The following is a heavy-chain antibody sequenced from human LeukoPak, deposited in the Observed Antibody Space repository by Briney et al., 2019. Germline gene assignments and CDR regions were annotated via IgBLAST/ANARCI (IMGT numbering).Heavy chain of an antibody. CDR3: ARGPSLLY. V-gene: IGHV3-7*01. CDR2: IKPDGSER. D-gene: IGHD2-21*01. J-gene: IGHJ4*02. CDR1: GFAFSSHW. Sequence: PGGSLRLSCAASGFAFSSHWMSWVCQAPGKGLEWVASIKPDGSERYYVDSLRGRFTISRDNAKTSLYLQMSSLRAEDTAVYYCARGPSLLYWGQGTLVTVSS.